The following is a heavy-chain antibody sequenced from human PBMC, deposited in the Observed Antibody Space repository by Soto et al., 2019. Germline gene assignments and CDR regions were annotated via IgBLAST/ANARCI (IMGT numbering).Heavy chain of an antibody. CDR2: INHSGST. Sequence: SETLSLTCAVYGGSFSGYYWSWIRQPPGKGLEWIGEINHSGSTNYNPSLKSRVTISVDTSKNQFSLKLSSVTAADTAVYYCARGRQGPPVAGTFDYWGQGTLVTVSS. CDR3: ARGRQGPPVAGTFDY. V-gene: IGHV4-34*01. CDR1: GGSFSGYY. D-gene: IGHD6-19*01. J-gene: IGHJ4*02.